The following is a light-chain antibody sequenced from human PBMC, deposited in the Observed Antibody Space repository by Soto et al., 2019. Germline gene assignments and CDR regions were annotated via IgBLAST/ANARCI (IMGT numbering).Light chain of an antibody. J-gene: IGLJ1*01. CDR3: SSYTTSNTRQIV. CDR1: SSDVGGYNY. CDR2: DVT. V-gene: IGLV2-14*03. Sequence: ALAQRAAGSGSPGQSITISCTGTSSDVGGYNYVSWYQHHPGKAPKLIIYDVTNRPSGVSNPFSGSKSGNTASLTISGLQPEDEADYYCSSYTTSNTRQIVFGTGTKVTVL.